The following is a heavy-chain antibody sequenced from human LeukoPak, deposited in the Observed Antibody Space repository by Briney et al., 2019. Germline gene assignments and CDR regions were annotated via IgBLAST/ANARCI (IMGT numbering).Heavy chain of an antibody. Sequence: GASVKVSCKDSVGTFSSYAISWVRQAPGQGLEWMGGFIPIFGTANYAQKFQGRVTITADESTSTAYMELSSLRSEDTAVYYCARGGKRDGYNGNWSDPWGQGTLVTVSS. D-gene: IGHD5-24*01. CDR3: ARGGKRDGYNGNWSDP. J-gene: IGHJ5*02. CDR1: VGTFSSYA. CDR2: FIPIFGTA. V-gene: IGHV1-69*13.